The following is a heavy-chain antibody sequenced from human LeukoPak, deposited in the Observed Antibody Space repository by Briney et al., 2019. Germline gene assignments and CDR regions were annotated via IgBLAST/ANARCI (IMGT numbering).Heavy chain of an antibody. V-gene: IGHV4-39*07. J-gene: IGHJ6*02. CDR1: GGAISSITYS. D-gene: IGHD1-14*01. Sequence: PSETLSLTCTVSGGAISSITYSWGWIRQPPGKGLEWIGSMYYSGRTYYNPSLRTRVTISLDTSKNQFSLKLSSVTVADTAVYYCARDGIDGMDVWGQGTTVTVSS. CDR3: ARDGIDGMDV. CDR2: MYYSGRT.